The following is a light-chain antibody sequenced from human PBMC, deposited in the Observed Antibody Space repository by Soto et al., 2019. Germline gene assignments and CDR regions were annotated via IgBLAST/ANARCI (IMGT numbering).Light chain of an antibody. CDR3: SSWTSTSTGV. CDR1: SSDVGSYNR. Sequence: QSALTQPPSVSGSPGQSVTISCTGSSSDVGSYNRVSWYQQPPGTAPKLIIYEVTNRASGVPDRFSGSKSGNTASLTISGLQAEDEVDYYCSSWTSTSTGVFGGGTKLTVL. J-gene: IGLJ3*02. CDR2: EVT. V-gene: IGLV2-18*02.